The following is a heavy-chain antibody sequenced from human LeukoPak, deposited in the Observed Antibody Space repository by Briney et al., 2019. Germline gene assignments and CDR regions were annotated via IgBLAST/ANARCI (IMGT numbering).Heavy chain of an antibody. CDR1: GDSVSSNSAA. CDR2: TYYRSKWYN. CDR3: ARAERGYDRNNYYYYGMDV. J-gene: IGHJ6*02. V-gene: IGHV6-1*01. Sequence: SQTLSLTCAIYGDSVSSNSAAWNWIRQSPSRGLEWLGRTYYRSKWYNDYAVSVKSRITINPDTSKNQFSLQLNSVTPEDTAVYYCARAERGYDRNNYYYYGMDVWGQGTTVTVSS. D-gene: IGHD5-12*01.